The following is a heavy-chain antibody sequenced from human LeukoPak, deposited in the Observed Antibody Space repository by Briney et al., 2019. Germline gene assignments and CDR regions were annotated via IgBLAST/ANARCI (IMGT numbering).Heavy chain of an antibody. D-gene: IGHD3-10*01. V-gene: IGHV1-2*02. Sequence: ASVKVSCKASGYSFTDKYMHWVRQAPGQGLEWMGWINPNSGGANYAQKFQGRVTMTTDTSMSTAYMELSSLRSEDTAVYYCARSGQGITMVRGVIQDPYYYYYYMDVWGKGTTVTISS. J-gene: IGHJ6*03. CDR2: INPNSGGA. CDR1: GYSFTDKY. CDR3: ARSGQGITMVRGVIQDPYYYYYYMDV.